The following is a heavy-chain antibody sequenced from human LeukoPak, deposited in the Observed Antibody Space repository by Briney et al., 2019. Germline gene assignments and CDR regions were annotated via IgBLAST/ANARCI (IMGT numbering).Heavy chain of an antibody. CDR3: ARDRRQLWLRGGYLVDP. CDR2: INAGNGNT. J-gene: IGHJ5*02. CDR1: GYTFTSYG. V-gene: IGHV1-3*01. Sequence: ASVKVSCKASGYTFTSYGISWVRQAPGQRLEWMGWINAGNGNTKYSQKFQGRVTITRDTSASTAYMELSSLRSEDTAVYYCARDRRQLWLRGGYLVDPWGQGTLVTVSS. D-gene: IGHD5-18*01.